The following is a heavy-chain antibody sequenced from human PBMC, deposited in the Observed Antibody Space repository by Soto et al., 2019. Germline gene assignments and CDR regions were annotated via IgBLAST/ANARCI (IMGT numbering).Heavy chain of an antibody. CDR3: AKGVWFGELLGYFDY. D-gene: IGHD3-10*01. J-gene: IGHJ4*02. Sequence: QVQLVESGGGVVQPGRSLRLSCAASGFTFSSYGMHWVRQAPGKGLEWVAVISYDGSNKYYADSVKGRFTISRDNSKNTLYLQMNSLRAEDTAVYYCAKGVWFGELLGYFDYWGQGTLVTVSS. CDR2: ISYDGSNK. V-gene: IGHV3-30*18. CDR1: GFTFSSYG.